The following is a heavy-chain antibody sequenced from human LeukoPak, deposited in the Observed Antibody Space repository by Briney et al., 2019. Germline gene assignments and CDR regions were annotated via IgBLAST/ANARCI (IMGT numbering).Heavy chain of an antibody. CDR1: GLTFSNSW. Sequence: GGSLRLSCEASGLTFSNSWMHWVRQAPGKGLVWVSRINNEGTTISYADSVKGRFTISRDNAKNTLYLQMNSLRAEDTAVYYCAKRGSWGQGTLVTVSS. V-gene: IGHV3-74*01. J-gene: IGHJ4*02. D-gene: IGHD3-16*01. CDR2: INNEGTTI. CDR3: AKRGS.